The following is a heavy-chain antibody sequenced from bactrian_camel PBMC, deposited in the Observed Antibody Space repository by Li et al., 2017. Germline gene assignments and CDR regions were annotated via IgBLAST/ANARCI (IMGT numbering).Heavy chain of an antibody. CDR2: IKPHYGST. D-gene: IGHD5*01. CDR3: NINTRRVGSPCGESEYNY. CDR1: GNTANTNC. V-gene: IGHV3S53*01. J-gene: IGHJ4*01. Sequence: QLVESGGGSVQAGESLRLSCVISGNTANTNCIGWFRQVPGKEREGIAAIKPHYGSTWVIADVAGRFTVSRDNAENTVYLQMNSLKPEDTAMYYCNINTRRVGSPCGESEYNYWGQGTQVTVS.